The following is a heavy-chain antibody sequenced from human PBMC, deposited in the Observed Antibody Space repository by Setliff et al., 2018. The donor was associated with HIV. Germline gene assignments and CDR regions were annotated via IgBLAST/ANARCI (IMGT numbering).Heavy chain of an antibody. Sequence: ASVKVSCKASGGTFSSYAVSWVRQAPGQGLEWMGGIIPIFGTANYAQKFQGRVTITTDESTSTAYMELSSLRSEDTAVYYCAILSPPLRPGTWGQGTLVTVSS. CDR3: AILSPPLRPGT. D-gene: IGHD3-16*01. V-gene: IGHV1-69*05. J-gene: IGHJ5*02. CDR2: IIPIFGTA. CDR1: GGTFSSYA.